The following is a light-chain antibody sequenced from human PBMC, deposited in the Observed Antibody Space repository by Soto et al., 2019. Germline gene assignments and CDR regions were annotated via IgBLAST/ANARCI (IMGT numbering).Light chain of an antibody. Sequence: EIVLTQSPGTLSLSPGERATLSCRASQSVSSSYLAWYQQKPGQAPRLLIYGASSRATGIPDRFSGSGSGTAFTLTISRLEPEDFAVYYCQQSAGTFGQGTKVEIK. CDR3: QQSAGT. CDR1: QSVSSSY. CDR2: GAS. V-gene: IGKV3-20*01. J-gene: IGKJ1*01.